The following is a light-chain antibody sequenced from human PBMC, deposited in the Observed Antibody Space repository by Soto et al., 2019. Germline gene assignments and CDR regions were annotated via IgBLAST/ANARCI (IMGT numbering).Light chain of an antibody. V-gene: IGLV1-40*01. J-gene: IGLJ3*02. Sequence: QSVLTQPPSVSGAPGQRVTISCTGSSSNIGAGSDVHWYQQLPGTAPKLLIYGNSNRPSGVPDRFSGYKSGTSASLAITGLQAEDEADYYCQSYDSSLSGSVLGGGTKVTVL. CDR3: QSYDSSLSGSV. CDR2: GNS. CDR1: SSNIGAGSD.